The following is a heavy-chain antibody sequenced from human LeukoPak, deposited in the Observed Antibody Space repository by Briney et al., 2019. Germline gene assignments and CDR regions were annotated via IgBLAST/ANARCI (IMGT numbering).Heavy chain of an antibody. CDR1: GFTFSSYA. CDR2: ISGSGGST. V-gene: IGHV3-23*01. CDR3: AVERIQRKLVTTNDAFDI. J-gene: IGHJ3*02. Sequence: GGSLRLSCAASGFTFSSYAMSWVRQAPGRGLEWVSAISGSGGSTYYADSVKGRFTISRDNSKNTLYLQMNSLRAEDTAVYYCAVERIQRKLVTTNDAFDIWGQGTMVTVSS. D-gene: IGHD4-17*01.